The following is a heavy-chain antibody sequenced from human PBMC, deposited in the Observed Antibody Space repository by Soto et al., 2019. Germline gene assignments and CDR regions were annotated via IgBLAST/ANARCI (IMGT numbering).Heavy chain of an antibody. CDR3: TARAQNLPPPSNYDY. CDR2: IKSKTDGGTT. D-gene: IGHD4-4*01. CDR1: GFTFSNAW. J-gene: IGHJ4*02. Sequence: EVQLVESGGGLVKPGGSLRLSCAASGFTFSNAWMNWVRQAPGKGLEWVGRIKSKTDGGTTDYAAPVKGRFTISRDDSTNTLYRQMTSLKTEDTAVYYCTARAQNLPPPSNYDYWGQGTLVTVSS. V-gene: IGHV3-15*07.